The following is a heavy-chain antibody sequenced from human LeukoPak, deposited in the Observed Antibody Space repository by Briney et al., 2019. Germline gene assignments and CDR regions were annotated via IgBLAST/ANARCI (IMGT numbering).Heavy chain of an antibody. CDR2: IYYSGST. D-gene: IGHD7-27*01. CDR1: GGSISGYY. Sequence: SETLSLTCTVSGGSISGYYWSWVRQPPGKGLEWIGYIYYSGSTSYNPSLKSRVTILVDTSKNQFSLRLSSVTAADTAVYYCARDRTGDKWFDPWGQGTLVTVSS. J-gene: IGHJ5*02. CDR3: ARDRTGDKWFDP. V-gene: IGHV4-59*12.